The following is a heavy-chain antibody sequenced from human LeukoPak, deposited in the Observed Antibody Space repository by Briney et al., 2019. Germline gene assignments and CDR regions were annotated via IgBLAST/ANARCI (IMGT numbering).Heavy chain of an antibody. V-gene: IGHV4-34*01. Sequence: PSETLSLTCAVYGGSFSGYYWSWIRQPPGKGLEWIGEINHSGSTNYNPSLKSRVTISMDTSKNQFSLKLSSVTAADTAVYYCATGIAARLRLGFWGQGTLVTVSS. CDR2: INHSGST. CDR1: GGSFSGYY. J-gene: IGHJ4*02. D-gene: IGHD6-6*01. CDR3: ATGIAARLRLGF.